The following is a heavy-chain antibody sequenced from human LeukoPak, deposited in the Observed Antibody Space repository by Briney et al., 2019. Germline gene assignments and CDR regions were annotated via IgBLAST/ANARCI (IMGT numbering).Heavy chain of an antibody. CDR3: ARQDSSSSLDY. Sequence: SETLSLTCTVSGGSISSSSYYWGWIRQPPGKGLEWIGSIYYSGSTYYNPSLKSRVTISVDTSKNQFSLKLSSVTAADTAVYYCARQDSSSSLDYWGRGTLVTVSS. D-gene: IGHD6-13*01. CDR2: IYYSGST. V-gene: IGHV4-39*01. J-gene: IGHJ4*02. CDR1: GGSISSSSYY.